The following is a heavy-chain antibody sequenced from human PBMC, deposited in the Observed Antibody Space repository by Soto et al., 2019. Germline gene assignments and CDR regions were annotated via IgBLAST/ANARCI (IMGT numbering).Heavy chain of an antibody. CDR2: IVVGSGNT. J-gene: IGHJ6*02. CDR3: AADSSGDYYYYGMDV. V-gene: IGHV1-58*01. CDR1: GFTFTSSA. D-gene: IGHD5-18*01. Sequence: SVKVSCKASGFTFTSSAVQWVRQARGQRLEWIGWIVVGSGNTNYAQKFQERVTITRDMSTSTAYMELSNLRSEDTAVYYCAADSSGDYYYYGMDVWGQGTTVTVSS.